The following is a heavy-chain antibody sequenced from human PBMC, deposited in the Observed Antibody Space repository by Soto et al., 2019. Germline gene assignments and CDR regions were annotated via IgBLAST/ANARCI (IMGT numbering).Heavy chain of an antibody. CDR2: IIPIFGTA. Sequence: SVKVSCKASGGTFSSYAISWVRQARGQGLEWMGGIIPIFGTANYAQKFQGRVTITADKSTSTAYMELSSLRSEDTAVYYCARTHDSSGPGAFDIWGQGTMVTVSS. CDR3: ARTHDSSGPGAFDI. CDR1: GGTFSSYA. J-gene: IGHJ3*02. V-gene: IGHV1-69*06. D-gene: IGHD3-22*01.